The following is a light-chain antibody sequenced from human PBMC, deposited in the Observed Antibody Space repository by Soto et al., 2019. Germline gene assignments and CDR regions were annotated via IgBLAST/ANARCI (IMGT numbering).Light chain of an antibody. Sequence: QSALTQPASVSGSPAQSITISCTGTSSDVGGYNYVSWYQQHPGKAPKLMIYEVSNRPSGVSNRFSGSKSGNTASLTTSGLQAEDEADYFCSSYTSSSTPYVFGTGTKLTVL. J-gene: IGLJ1*01. V-gene: IGLV2-14*01. CDR1: SSDVGGYNY. CDR3: SSYTSSSTPYV. CDR2: EVS.